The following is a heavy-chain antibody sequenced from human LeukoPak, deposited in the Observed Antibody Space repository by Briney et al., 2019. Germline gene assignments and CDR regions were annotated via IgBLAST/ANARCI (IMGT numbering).Heavy chain of an antibody. D-gene: IGHD5-24*01. Sequence: SVKVSCKASGGTFSNYAITWVRQAPGQGLEWMGGIIPIFGTANYAQKFQGRVTITTDETTSTAYMELSSPRPEDTAAYYCARVGDRDGYNTYFDYWGPGTLVTVSS. V-gene: IGHV1-69*05. CDR1: GGTFSNYA. CDR2: IIPIFGTA. J-gene: IGHJ4*02. CDR3: ARVGDRDGYNTYFDY.